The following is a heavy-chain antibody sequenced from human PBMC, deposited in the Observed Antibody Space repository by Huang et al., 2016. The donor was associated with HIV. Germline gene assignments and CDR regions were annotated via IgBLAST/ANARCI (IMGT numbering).Heavy chain of an antibody. D-gene: IGHD2-15*01. J-gene: IGHJ4*02. V-gene: IGHV3-7*01. CDR3: ARVGGSRSPLGY. CDR1: GFTFDIFW. Sequence: EVQLVESGGGLVQPGGSLRLSCAASGFTFDIFWMSWVRQAPGKGLEWVANIKQDGSEKYYVDSVKGRFTISRDNAKASLYLQMNSLRDEDTAVYYCARVGGSRSPLGYRGQGTLVTVSS. CDR2: IKQDGSEK.